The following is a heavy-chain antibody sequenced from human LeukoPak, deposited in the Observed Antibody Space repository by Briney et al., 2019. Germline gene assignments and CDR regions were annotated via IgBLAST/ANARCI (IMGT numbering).Heavy chain of an antibody. CDR2: IRYDGSNK. CDR3: AKDALGIVVVPAASIDY. V-gene: IGHV3-30*02. D-gene: IGHD2-2*01. Sequence: GGSLRLSCAASGFTFSSYGMHWVRQAPGKGLEWVAFIRYDGSNKYYADSVKGRFTISRDNSKNTLYLQMNSLRAEDTAVYYCAKDALGIVVVPAASIDYWGQGTLVTVPS. CDR1: GFTFSSYG. J-gene: IGHJ4*02.